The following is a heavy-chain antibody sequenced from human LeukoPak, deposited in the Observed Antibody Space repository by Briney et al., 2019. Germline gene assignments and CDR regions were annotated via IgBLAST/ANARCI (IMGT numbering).Heavy chain of an antibody. CDR3: SRGVTAGFDN. D-gene: IGHD2-21*02. J-gene: IGHJ4*02. CDR2: IKSKSDGCTI. V-gene: IGHV3-15*01. Sequence: PGGSLRLSCAASGFTVTNAWVSWVRQAPGKGLEWLGRIKSKSDGCTIDYAAPVKGRFTISRDESKNTLYLQMNSLKTEDTAVYHCSRGVTAGFDNWGQGTLVTVSS. CDR1: GFTVTNAW.